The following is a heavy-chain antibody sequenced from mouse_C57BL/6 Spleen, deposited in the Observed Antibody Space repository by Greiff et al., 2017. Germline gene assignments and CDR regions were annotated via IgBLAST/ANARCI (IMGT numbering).Heavy chain of an antibody. CDR3: ARDSAYYFDY. Sequence: QVQLKESGAELVKPGASVKISCKASGYAFSSYWMNWVKQRPGKGLEWIGQIYPGDGDTNYNGKFKGKATLTADKSSSTAYMQLSSLTSEDSAVYFGARDSAYYFDYWGQGTTLTVSS. J-gene: IGHJ2*01. CDR2: IYPGDGDT. D-gene: IGHD3-2*01. V-gene: IGHV1-80*01. CDR1: GYAFSSYW.